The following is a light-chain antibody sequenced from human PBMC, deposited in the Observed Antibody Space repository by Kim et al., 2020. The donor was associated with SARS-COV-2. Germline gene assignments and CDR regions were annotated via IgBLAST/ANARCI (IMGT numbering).Light chain of an antibody. V-gene: IGLV7-46*01. CDR1: TGAVNSGHF. Sequence: PGGTVTLTCESSTGAVNSGHFPYWCQQKPGQAPRTLIYDTGYRHSWTPARFSGSLLGGKAALTLSAAQAEDEADYYCLLSYSDSRVFGGGTQLTVL. CDR2: DTG. CDR3: LLSYSDSRV. J-gene: IGLJ2*01.